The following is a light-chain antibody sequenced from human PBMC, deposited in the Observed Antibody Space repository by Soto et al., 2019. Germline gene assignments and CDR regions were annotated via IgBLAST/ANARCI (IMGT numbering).Light chain of an antibody. CDR1: QSISSY. CDR2: AAS. CDR3: QESYSTPLFT. Sequence: DLQMTQSPSSLSASVGDRVTITCRASQSISSYLNWYQQKPGKAPKLLIYAASSLQSGVPSRFSCSGSGTDFTLTICSLQPEDFATYYCQESYSTPLFTFGPGTKLDIK. J-gene: IGKJ3*01. V-gene: IGKV1-39*01.